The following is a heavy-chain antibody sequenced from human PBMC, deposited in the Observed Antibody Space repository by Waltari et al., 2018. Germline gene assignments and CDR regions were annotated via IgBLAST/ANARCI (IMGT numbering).Heavy chain of an antibody. CDR3: ATYSYYYDSSGYHSVAFDI. Sequence: QVQLVQSGAEVKKPGSSVKVSCKASGGTFSSYAISWVRQAPGPGLEWMGGITPIFGTANYAQKFQGRVTITADESTSTAYMELSSLRSEDTAVYYCATYSYYYDSSGYHSVAFDIWGQGTMVTVSS. J-gene: IGHJ3*02. D-gene: IGHD3-22*01. V-gene: IGHV1-69*13. CDR2: ITPIFGTA. CDR1: GGTFSSYA.